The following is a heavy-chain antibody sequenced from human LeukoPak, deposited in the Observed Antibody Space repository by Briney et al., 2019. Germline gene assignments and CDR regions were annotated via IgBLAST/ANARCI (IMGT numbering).Heavy chain of an antibody. D-gene: IGHD3-22*01. V-gene: IGHV1-69*04. J-gene: IGHJ1*01. CDR1: GGTFSSYA. CDR2: IIPILGIA. Sequence: GASVKVSCKASGGTFSSYAISWVRQAPGQGLEWMGRIIPILGIANYAQKFQGRVTITADESTSTAYMELSSLRSEDTAVYYCATYSSLNRREFQYWGQGTLLTVSS. CDR3: ATYSSLNRREFQY.